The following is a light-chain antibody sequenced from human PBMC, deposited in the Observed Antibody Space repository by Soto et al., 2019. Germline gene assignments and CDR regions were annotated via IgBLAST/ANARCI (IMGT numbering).Light chain of an antibody. CDR2: EVT. V-gene: IGLV2-14*01. J-gene: IGLJ2*01. Sequence: QSALTQPASVSGSPGQSITISCTGTSSDVGGYNYVSWYQHHPGKSPNLMIYEVTNRPSGVSNRFAGSKCGNTASLTISGLQAEDEGDYYCSSYTTAHTHVFGGGTKVTVL. CDR3: SSYTTAHTHV. CDR1: SSDVGGYNY.